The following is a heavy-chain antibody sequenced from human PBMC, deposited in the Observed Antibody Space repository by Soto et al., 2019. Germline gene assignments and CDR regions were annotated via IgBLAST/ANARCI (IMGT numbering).Heavy chain of an antibody. CDR1: GGSISSSSYY. CDR3: ARHSGYSNYNYYYYMDV. J-gene: IGHJ6*03. D-gene: IGHD4-4*01. Sequence: SETLSLTCTVSGGSISSSSYYWGWIRQPPGKGLEWIGSIYYSGSTYYNPSLKSRVTISVAKSKNQFSLKLSSVTAADTAVYYCARHSGYSNYNYYYYMDVWGKGTTVTVSS. V-gene: IGHV4-39*01. CDR2: IYYSGST.